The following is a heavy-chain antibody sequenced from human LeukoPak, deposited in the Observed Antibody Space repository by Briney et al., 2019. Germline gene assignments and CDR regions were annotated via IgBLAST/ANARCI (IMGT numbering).Heavy chain of an antibody. CDR3: ARLTYYDVGSNWFDP. CDR2: IHYSGST. J-gene: IGHJ5*02. CDR1: GGSINSYY. V-gene: IGHV4-59*01. Sequence: PSETLSLTCTVSGGSINSYYWSWIRQPPGRGLEWIGSIHYSGSTSSNPSLRSRVTISVDKSKNQFSLKLSSVTAADTAVYYCARLTYYDVGSNWFDPWGQGTLVTVSS. D-gene: IGHD3-22*01.